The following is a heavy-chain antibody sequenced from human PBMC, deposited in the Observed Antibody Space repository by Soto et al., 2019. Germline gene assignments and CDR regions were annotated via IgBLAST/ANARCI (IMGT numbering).Heavy chain of an antibody. V-gene: IGHV3-30*04. Sequence: QVQLVESGGDVVQPGRSLRLSCAASGFTFSFYAVHWVRQAPGKGLEWVAVISYNGRNKHYVYSVKGRFTISRDNSQDTLYLQMDSLRPDDTAVYYCARQAKIGDRSQFYFDSWGQGTLVTVSS. CDR1: GFTFSFYA. CDR2: ISYNGRNK. D-gene: IGHD3-16*01. CDR3: ARQAKIGDRSQFYFDS. J-gene: IGHJ4*02.